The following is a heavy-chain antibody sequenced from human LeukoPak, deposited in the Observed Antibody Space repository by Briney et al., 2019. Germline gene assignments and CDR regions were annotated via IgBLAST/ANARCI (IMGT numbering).Heavy chain of an antibody. CDR1: GFTFRSYT. J-gene: IGHJ4*02. CDR2: ISSSSSYI. V-gene: IGHV3-21*01. Sequence: PGGSLRLSCVASGFTFRSYTMNWVRQAPGKGLEWVSSISSSSSYISYADSMKGRFTTSRDNAKNSLYQQMNSLRAEDTAVYYCARDLGSGPGYFDYWGQGTLVTVSS. CDR3: ARDLGSGPGYFDY. D-gene: IGHD6-19*01.